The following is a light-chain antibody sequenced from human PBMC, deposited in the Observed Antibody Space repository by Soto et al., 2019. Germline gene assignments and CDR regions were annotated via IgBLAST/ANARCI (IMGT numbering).Light chain of an antibody. CDR2: AAS. V-gene: IGKV1-27*01. Sequence: DIQMTQSPSSLSASVGDRVTITCRASQSISNYLAWYQQKPGKVPKLLIYAASTLQSGVPSRFSGSGSGTDFTFTISSLQPEDVATYYCQKYNRAPQTFGGGTKGEIK. J-gene: IGKJ4*01. CDR1: QSISNY. CDR3: QKYNRAPQT.